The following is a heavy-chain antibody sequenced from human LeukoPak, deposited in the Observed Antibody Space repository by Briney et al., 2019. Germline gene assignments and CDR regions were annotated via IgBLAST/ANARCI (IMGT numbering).Heavy chain of an antibody. CDR3: AKEEAGTMIVVVISSFDY. D-gene: IGHD3-22*01. J-gene: IGHJ4*02. V-gene: IGHV3-13*01. CDR1: GFISFSNRD. CDR2: ISKTGDT. Sequence: GGSLRLSCAASGFISFSNRDLHWVRPAAGNGLEWVAAISKTGDTYYPGSVKGRFTISREDARNSLFLQMNSLRAEDTAVYYCAKEEAGTMIVVVISSFDYWGQGTLVTVSS.